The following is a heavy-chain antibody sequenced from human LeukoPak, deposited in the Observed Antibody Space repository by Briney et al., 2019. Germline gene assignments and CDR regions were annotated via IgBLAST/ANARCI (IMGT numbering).Heavy chain of an antibody. CDR1: GFTFNNYS. CDR2: IFGSGGIT. CDR3: AKASGDYLSPHRALDI. V-gene: IGHV3-23*01. D-gene: IGHD4-11*01. J-gene: IGHJ3*02. Sequence: PGGSLRLSCSASGFTFNNYSMLWVRQAPGKGLEWVSGIFGSGGITNYANSVTGRFSISRDNSKNTMSLQMNSMGVEDTALYFCAKASGDYLSPHRALDIWGQGTQVTVS.